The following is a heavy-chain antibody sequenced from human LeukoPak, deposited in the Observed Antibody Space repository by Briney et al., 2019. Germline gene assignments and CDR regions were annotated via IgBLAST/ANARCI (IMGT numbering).Heavy chain of an antibody. Sequence: SETLSLTCTVSGYSISSGYYWGWIRQPPGKGLEWIGSIYHSGSTYYNPSLKSRVTISVDTSKNQFSLKLSSVTAADTAVYYCARRVLLWFGGSPNDPWGQGTLVTVSS. CDR3: ARRVLLWFGGSPNDP. CDR2: IYHSGST. V-gene: IGHV4-38-2*02. J-gene: IGHJ5*02. CDR1: GYSISSGYY. D-gene: IGHD3-10*01.